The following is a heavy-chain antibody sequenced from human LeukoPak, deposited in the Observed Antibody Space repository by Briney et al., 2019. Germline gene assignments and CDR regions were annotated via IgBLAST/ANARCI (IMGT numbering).Heavy chain of an antibody. CDR3: ARDESLIQLWLKVGGLGFDY. CDR2: IYHSGST. Sequence: KPSETLSLTCTVSGGSISSYYWGWIRQPPGKGLEWIGSIYHSGSTYYNPSLKSRVTISVDTSKNQFSLKLSSVTAADTAVYYCARDESLIQLWLKVGGLGFDYWGQGTLVTVSS. V-gene: IGHV4-38-2*02. J-gene: IGHJ4*02. CDR1: GGSISSYY. D-gene: IGHD5-18*01.